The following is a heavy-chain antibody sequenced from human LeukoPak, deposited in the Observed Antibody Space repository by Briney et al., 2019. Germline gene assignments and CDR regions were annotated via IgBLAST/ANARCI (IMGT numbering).Heavy chain of an antibody. J-gene: IGHJ4*02. CDR1: GFTFSSYS. D-gene: IGHD6-6*01. Sequence: GGSLRLSCAASGFTFSSYSMDWVRQAPGKGLEWVSSISSSSSYIYYADSVKGRFTISRDNAKNSLYLQMNSLRAEDTAVYYCARGLSIAARNYYFDYWGQGTLVTVPS. CDR2: ISSSSSYI. CDR3: ARGLSIAARNYYFDY. V-gene: IGHV3-21*01.